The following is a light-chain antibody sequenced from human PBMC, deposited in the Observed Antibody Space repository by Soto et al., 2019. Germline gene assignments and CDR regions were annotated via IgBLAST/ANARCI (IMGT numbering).Light chain of an antibody. CDR2: EVS. Sequence: QSALTQPASVSGSPGQSITISCTGASSDIGGYNYVSWYQQHPGKAPKLIIFEVSNRPSGISDRFSGSKSGHTASLTISGLQTEDEADYYCSSYTSTSSPVVFGGGTKVTVL. J-gene: IGLJ2*01. CDR3: SSYTSTSSPVV. CDR1: SSDIGGYNY. V-gene: IGLV2-14*01.